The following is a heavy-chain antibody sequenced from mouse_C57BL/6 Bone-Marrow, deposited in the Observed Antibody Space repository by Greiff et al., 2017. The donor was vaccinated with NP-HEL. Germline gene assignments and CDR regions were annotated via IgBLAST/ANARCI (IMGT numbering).Heavy chain of an antibody. CDR2: ISDGGSYT. Sequence: EVKVEESGGGLVKPGGSLKLSCAASGFTFSSYAMSWVRQTPEKRLEWVATISDGGSYTYYPDNVKGRFTISRDNAKNNLYLQMSHLKSEDTAMYYCARVLTGTFAYWGQGTLVTVSA. CDR3: ARVLTGTFAY. J-gene: IGHJ3*01. CDR1: GFTFSSYA. D-gene: IGHD4-1*01. V-gene: IGHV5-4*03.